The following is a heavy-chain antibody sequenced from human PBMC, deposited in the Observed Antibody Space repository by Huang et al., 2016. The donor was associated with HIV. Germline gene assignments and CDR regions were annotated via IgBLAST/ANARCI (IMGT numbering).Heavy chain of an antibody. V-gene: IGHV2-5*02. D-gene: IGHD7-27*01. CDR2: IYWDDDK. Sequence: QITLKESGPTVIKPTQTLTLTCSFSGFSLNHNGVGVGWIRQPPGKALEWLVLIYWDDDKRFNPSLKNRITITKDTSKNQVVFTMTNLDPMDTGTYYCAHIGRLGNYYMDVWGNGTTVTVSS. J-gene: IGHJ6*03. CDR3: AHIGRLGNYYMDV. CDR1: GFSLNHNGVG.